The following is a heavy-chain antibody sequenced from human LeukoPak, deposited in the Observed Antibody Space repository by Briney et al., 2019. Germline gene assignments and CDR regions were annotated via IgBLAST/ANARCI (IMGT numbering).Heavy chain of an antibody. CDR2: IIAYNGNT. V-gene: IGHV1-18*01. CDR1: GYTFTDYY. Sequence: ASVKVSCKTSGYTFTDYYMHWVRQAPGQGLEWMGWIIAYNGNTNYAQKLQGRVTMTTDTSTSTAYMELRSLRSDDTAVYYCARGGYCTNGVCPNWFDPWGQGTLVTVSS. CDR3: ARGGYCTNGVCPNWFDP. J-gene: IGHJ5*02. D-gene: IGHD2-8*01.